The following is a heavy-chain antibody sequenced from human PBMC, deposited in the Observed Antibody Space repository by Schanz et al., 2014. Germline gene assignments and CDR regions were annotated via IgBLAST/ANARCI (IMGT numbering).Heavy chain of an antibody. V-gene: IGHV3-66*01. CDR2: IESGGKT. D-gene: IGHD3-10*01. CDR1: GITVSSNH. CDR3: TRGSGSRSYGWYYDS. Sequence: EVQLVESGGGLVQSGGSLRLSCVASGITVSSNHMIWVRQAPGKGLEWVSVIESGGKTFYADSVKGRFTISRDNAKNSLYLQMNSLRAEDSAVYYCTRGSGSRSYGWYYDSWGQGTLVTVSS. J-gene: IGHJ4*02.